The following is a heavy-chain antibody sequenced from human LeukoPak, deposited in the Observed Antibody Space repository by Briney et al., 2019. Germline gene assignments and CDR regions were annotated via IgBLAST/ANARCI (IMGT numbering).Heavy chain of an antibody. CDR3: AKDTYYYDNPYYFDY. V-gene: IGHV3-30*02. D-gene: IGHD3-22*01. CDR1: GFTFSSYG. CDR2: IRYDGSNK. Sequence: PGGSLRLSCAASGFTFSSYGMHWVRQAPGKGLEWVAFIRYDGSNKYYADSVKGRFTISRDNSKNTLYLQMNSLRAEDTAVYYCAKDTYYYDNPYYFDYWGQETLVTVSS. J-gene: IGHJ4*02.